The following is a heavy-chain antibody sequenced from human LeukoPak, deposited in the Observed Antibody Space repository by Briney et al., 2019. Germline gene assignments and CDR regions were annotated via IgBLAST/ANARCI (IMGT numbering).Heavy chain of an antibody. CDR3: ARTTYYSESGGYTPGYFDY. V-gene: IGHV2-70*11. CDR1: GFSLTTTGMC. J-gene: IGHJ4*02. D-gene: IGHD3-22*01. Sequence: SGPALVKPKQTLTLTCTFSGFSLTTTGMCVSWIRQPPGKALEWLARLHWGGDKYYSTSLKTNLTISKDTSKNQVALIMTNVDPVDTATYYCARTTYYSESGGYTPGYFDYWGQGARVTVSS. CDR2: LHWGGDK.